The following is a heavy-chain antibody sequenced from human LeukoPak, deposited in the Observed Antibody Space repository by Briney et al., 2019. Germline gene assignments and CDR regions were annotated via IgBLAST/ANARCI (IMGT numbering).Heavy chain of an antibody. CDR1: GFTFSSYS. D-gene: IGHD6-19*01. CDR2: ISSSSSI. J-gene: IGHJ6*02. V-gene: IGHV3-48*01. Sequence: GGSLRLSCIASGFTFSSYSMNWVRQAPGKGLEWVSYISSSSSIYYADSVKGRFTISRDKAENSLYLQMNSLRAEDTAIYYCARDQWLAYYYHGMDVWGQGTTVTVSS. CDR3: ARDQWLAYYYHGMDV.